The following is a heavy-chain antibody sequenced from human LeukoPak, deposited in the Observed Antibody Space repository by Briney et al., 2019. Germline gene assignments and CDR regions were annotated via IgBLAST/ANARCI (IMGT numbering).Heavy chain of an antibody. CDR2: INHSGST. D-gene: IGHD6-13*01. V-gene: IGHV4-34*01. CDR1: GGSFSGYY. Sequence: SETLSLTCAVYGGSFSGYYWSWIRQPPGKGLEWIGEINHSGSTNYNPPLKSRVTISVDTSKNQFSLKLSSVTAADTAVYYCARAAAGDYWGQGTLVTVSS. CDR3: ARAAAGDY. J-gene: IGHJ4*02.